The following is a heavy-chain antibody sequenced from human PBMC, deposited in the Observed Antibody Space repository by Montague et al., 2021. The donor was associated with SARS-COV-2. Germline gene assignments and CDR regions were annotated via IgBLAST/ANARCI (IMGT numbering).Heavy chain of an antibody. D-gene: IGHD6-19*01. CDR3: ARIHSSGWSYFFDY. CDR2: IDYSGST. V-gene: IGHV4-59*01. CDR1: GGSLTYYY. J-gene: IGHJ4*02. Sequence: SETLSLTCSVSGGSLTYYYWSWIRQPPGKELEWMGYIDYSGSTNYHPSLRFRLTLPVDTSSNQFSLKLNSLTSADTAVYYCARIHSSGWSYFFDYWGQGTLVSVSS.